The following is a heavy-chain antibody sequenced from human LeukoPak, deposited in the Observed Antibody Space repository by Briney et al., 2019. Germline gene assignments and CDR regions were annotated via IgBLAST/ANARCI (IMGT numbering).Heavy chain of an antibody. CDR2: ISAYNGNT. CDR3: VRVFGVVTSMFFLDY. D-gene: IGHD5-18*01. J-gene: IGHJ4*02. Sequence: ASVKVSCKASGYTFTSYGISWVRQAPGQGLEWMGWISAYNGNTNYVQKFQGRVTMTTDISTSTAYMELRSLRSDDTAVFYCVRVFGVVTSMFFLDYWGREPGSPSPQ. V-gene: IGHV1-18*01. CDR1: GYTFTSYG.